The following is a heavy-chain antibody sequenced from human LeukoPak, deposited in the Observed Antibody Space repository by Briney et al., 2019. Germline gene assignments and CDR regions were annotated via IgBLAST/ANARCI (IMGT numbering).Heavy chain of an antibody. D-gene: IGHD2-2*01. CDR2: IYHSGST. CDR3: ARVGPVMPYEGIVVVPAAIYAFDI. CDR1: GYSISSGYY. J-gene: IGHJ3*02. V-gene: IGHV4-38-2*02. Sequence: PSETLSLTCTVSGYSISSGYYWGWIRQPPGKGLEWIGSIYHSGSTYYNPSLKSRVTISVDTSKNQFSLKLSSVTAADTAVYYCARVGPVMPYEGIVVVPAAIYAFDIWGQGTMVTVSS.